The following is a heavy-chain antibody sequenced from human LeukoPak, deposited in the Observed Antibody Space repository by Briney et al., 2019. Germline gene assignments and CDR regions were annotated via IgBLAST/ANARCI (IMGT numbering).Heavy chain of an antibody. Sequence: PGRSLRLSCAASGFTFSSYWMHWVRQVPGKGLVWVSRISGDGSTTTDADSVKDRFTTSRDNAKNTLYLQMNSLRAEDTAVYYCARGPPKHDYFDYWGQGTLVTVSS. CDR1: GFTFSSYW. V-gene: IGHV3-74*01. J-gene: IGHJ4*02. CDR2: ISGDGSTT. CDR3: ARGPPKHDYFDY.